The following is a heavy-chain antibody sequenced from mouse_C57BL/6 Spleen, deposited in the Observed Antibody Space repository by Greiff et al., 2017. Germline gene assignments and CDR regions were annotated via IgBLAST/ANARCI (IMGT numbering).Heavy chain of an antibody. CDR3: ARVGYDYDDWYFDV. Sequence: EVQLVESEGGLVQPGSSMKLSCTASGFTFSDYYMAWVRQVPEKGLEWVANINYDGSSTYYLDSLKSRFIISRDNAKNILYLQMSSLKSEDTATYYCARVGYDYDDWYFDVWGTGTTVTVSS. CDR1: GFTFSDYY. V-gene: IGHV5-16*01. D-gene: IGHD2-4*01. CDR2: INYDGSST. J-gene: IGHJ1*03.